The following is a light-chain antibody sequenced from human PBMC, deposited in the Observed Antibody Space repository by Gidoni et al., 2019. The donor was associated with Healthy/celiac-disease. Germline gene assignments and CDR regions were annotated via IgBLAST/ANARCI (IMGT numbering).Light chain of an antibody. CDR3: SSYTSSSTFV. CDR1: SSDVGGYNY. J-gene: IGLJ1*01. Sequence: QSALTQPASVCGSPGRSITLSCTGTSSDVGGYNYVSWYQQHPGKAPKLMIYEVSNRPSGVSTRFSGSTSGNTASLPISGLPAEDEADYYCSSYTSSSTFVFGTGTKVTVL. V-gene: IGLV2-14*01. CDR2: EVS.